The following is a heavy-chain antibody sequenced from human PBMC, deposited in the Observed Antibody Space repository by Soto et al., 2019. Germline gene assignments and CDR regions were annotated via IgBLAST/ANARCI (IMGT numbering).Heavy chain of an antibody. V-gene: IGHV3-64D*06. CDR1: GFTFSSYA. D-gene: IGHD3-22*01. CDR3: VKDEGYYDSSGTFDY. Sequence: LRLSCSASGFTFSSYAMHWVRQAPGKGLEYVSAISSNGGSTYYADSVKGRFTISRDNSKNTLYLQMSSLRAEDTAVYYCVKDEGYYDSSGTFDYWGQGTLVTVSS. CDR2: ISSNGGST. J-gene: IGHJ4*02.